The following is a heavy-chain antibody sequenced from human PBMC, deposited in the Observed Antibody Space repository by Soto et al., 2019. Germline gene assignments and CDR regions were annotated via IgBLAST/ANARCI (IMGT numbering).Heavy chain of an antibody. CDR2: ISYDGSNK. CDR3: DGGYSYGPFDY. V-gene: IGHV3-30*03. D-gene: IGHD5-18*01. Sequence: PGGSLRLSCAASGFTFSSYGMHWVRQAPGKGLEWVAVISYDGSNKYYADSVKGRFTISRDNSKNTLYLQMNSLRAEDTAVYYCDGGYSYGPFDYWGQGTLVTVSS. J-gene: IGHJ4*02. CDR1: GFTFSSYG.